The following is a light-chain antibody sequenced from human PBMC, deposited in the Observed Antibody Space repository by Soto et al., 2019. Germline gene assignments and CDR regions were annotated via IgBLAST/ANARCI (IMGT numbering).Light chain of an antibody. J-gene: IGLJ2*01. V-gene: IGLV1-44*01. CDR3: AAWDDSLNVVL. CDR1: SSNIGSNT. Sequence: QSVLTQPPSASGTPGQRVTISCSGSSSNIGSNTVNWYQQLPGTAPKLLIYSNNQRPSGVPDRFSGAKTGTSASLAISGLQSEEEADYYCAAWDDSLNVVLFGGGTKLTVL. CDR2: SNN.